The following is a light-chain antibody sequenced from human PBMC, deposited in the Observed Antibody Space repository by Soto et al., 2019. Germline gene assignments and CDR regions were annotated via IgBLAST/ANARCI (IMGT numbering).Light chain of an antibody. J-gene: IGLJ1*01. Sequence: QSALTQPASVSGSPGQSITISCTGTTSDVGAYDYVSWYQHLPGKAPKLIIYGVSHRPSGASSRFSASKAGSTASLTISGLQADDEADYYCISYTGSTTVFGSGTKLTVL. V-gene: IGLV2-14*03. CDR2: GVS. CDR1: TSDVGAYDY. CDR3: ISYTGSTTV.